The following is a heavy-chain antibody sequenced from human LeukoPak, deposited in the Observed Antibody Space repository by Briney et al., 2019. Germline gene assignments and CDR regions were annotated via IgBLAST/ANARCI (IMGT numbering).Heavy chain of an antibody. CDR1: GYTFTSYD. CDR3: ARGGYYDILTGYHDAFDI. D-gene: IGHD3-9*01. V-gene: IGHV1-8*01. CDR2: MNPNSGNT. J-gene: IGHJ3*02. Sequence: GASVKVSCKASGYTFTSYDINWVRQATGQGLEWMGWMNPNSGNTGYAQKFQGRVTMTRNTPISTAYMELSSLRSEDTAVYYCARGGYYDILTGYHDAFDIWGQGTMVTVSS.